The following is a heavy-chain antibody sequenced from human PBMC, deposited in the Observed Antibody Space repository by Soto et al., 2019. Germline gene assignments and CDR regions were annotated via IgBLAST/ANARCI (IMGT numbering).Heavy chain of an antibody. V-gene: IGHV3-48*02. Sequence: EVQLVESGGGLVQPGGSLRLSCAAAGFTFNKYSMNWVRQAPGRGLEWVSFISGSGYTTYYAGSVKGRFTISRDNAKNSLFLQMNSLRDADTAVYYCARGDEFSWFDPWGQGTLVSVSS. J-gene: IGHJ5*02. D-gene: IGHD3-3*01. CDR3: ARGDEFSWFDP. CDR1: GFTFNKYS. CDR2: ISGSGYTT.